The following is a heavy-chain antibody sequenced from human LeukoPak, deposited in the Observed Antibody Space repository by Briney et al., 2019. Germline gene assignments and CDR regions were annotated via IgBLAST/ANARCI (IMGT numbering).Heavy chain of an antibody. D-gene: IGHD6-6*01. Sequence: SETLSLTCTVSGYSISSGYYWGWIRQPPGKGLEWIGSIYHSGSTYYNPSLKSRVTISVDTSKNQFSLKLSSVTAADTAVYYCARGGQQLVPNPHYFDYWGQGTLVTVSS. V-gene: IGHV4-38-2*02. CDR2: IYHSGST. CDR1: GYSISSGYY. J-gene: IGHJ4*02. CDR3: ARGGQQLVPNPHYFDY.